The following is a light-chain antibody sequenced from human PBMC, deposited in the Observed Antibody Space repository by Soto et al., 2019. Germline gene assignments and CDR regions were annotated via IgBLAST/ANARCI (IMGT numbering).Light chain of an antibody. J-gene: IGLJ1*01. Sequence: QSVLTQPPSVSGAPGQRVTISCTGSSSHIGAGYDVHWYQQRPGTAPKLLIFGNTNRPSGVPDRFSGSKSGTSASLALTGLQAEDEGDYYCQSYDSTLSARYVFGTGTKVTGL. CDR3: QSYDSTLSARYV. V-gene: IGLV1-40*01. CDR1: SSHIGAGYD. CDR2: GNT.